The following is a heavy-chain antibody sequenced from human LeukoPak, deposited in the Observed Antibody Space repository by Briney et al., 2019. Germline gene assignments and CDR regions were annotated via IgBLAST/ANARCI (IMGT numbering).Heavy chain of an antibody. CDR3: ARQRGYHYDSTTNRFSDL. Sequence: PSETLSLTCTVSGGSISNYYWSWIRQPAGKGLEWIGRIYSSGTTIYNPSLKSRVTMSVDTSKNQFSLKLSSVTAADTAVYYCARQRGYHYDSTTNRFSDLWGQGTRVTVSS. D-gene: IGHD3-22*01. CDR1: GGSISNYY. V-gene: IGHV4-4*07. J-gene: IGHJ5*02. CDR2: IYSSGTT.